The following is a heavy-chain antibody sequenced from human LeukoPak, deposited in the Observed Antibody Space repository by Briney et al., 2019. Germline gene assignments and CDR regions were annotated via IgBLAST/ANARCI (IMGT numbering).Heavy chain of an antibody. CDR1: RFTFSNYW. CDR3: ARHNGWYDY. CDR2: INPDGSST. Sequence: PGGSLRLSCAASRFTFSNYWMHWVRQAPGKGLVWVSRINPDGSSTTYADSVKGRFTISRDNAKNSLYLQMNSLRAEDTAVYYCARHNGWYDYWGQGTLVTVSS. V-gene: IGHV3-74*01. J-gene: IGHJ4*02. D-gene: IGHD6-19*01.